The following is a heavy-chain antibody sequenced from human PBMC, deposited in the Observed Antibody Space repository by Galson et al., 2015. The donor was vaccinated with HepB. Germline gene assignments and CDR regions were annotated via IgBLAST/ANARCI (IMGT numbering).Heavy chain of an antibody. CDR1: GGTFSSYA. V-gene: IGHV1-69*10. CDR2: IIPILGIA. D-gene: IGHD2-15*01. J-gene: IGHJ6*03. CDR3: ARDRYCSGGSCSYGYYYYYMDV. Sequence: SVKVSCKASGGTFSSYAISWVRQAPGQGLEWMGEIIPILGIANYAQKFQGRVTITADKSTSTAYMELSSLRSEDTAVYYCARDRYCSGGSCSYGYYYYYMDVWGKGTTVTVSS.